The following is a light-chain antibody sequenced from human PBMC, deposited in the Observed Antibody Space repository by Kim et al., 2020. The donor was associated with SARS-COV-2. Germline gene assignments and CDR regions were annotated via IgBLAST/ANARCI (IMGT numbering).Light chain of an antibody. Sequence: GQSLTISCTGTTSDVGGFNYVSWYQQHPGKAPKLMIYDVSKRPSGVSDRFSGSKSGDTASLTISGLQAEDEADYYCCSYTASSTFVFGSGTKVTVL. CDR1: TSDVGGFNY. CDR3: CSYTASSTFV. V-gene: IGLV2-14*04. J-gene: IGLJ1*01. CDR2: DVS.